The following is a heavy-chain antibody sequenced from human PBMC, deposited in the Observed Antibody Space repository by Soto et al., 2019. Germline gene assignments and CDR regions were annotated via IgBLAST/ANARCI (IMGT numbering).Heavy chain of an antibody. Sequence: QVQLVQSGAEVKKPGSSVKVSCKGSGATFTSYGVIWVRQAPGQGLEWMGGIIPIFDKANYARKFQARLTITADKCTSTAFMELRSLRSEDTAVYYCARAGIYSDYFTGAQDPWGQGTLVTVSS. CDR1: GATFTSYG. D-gene: IGHD4-17*01. CDR2: IIPIFDKA. J-gene: IGHJ5*02. V-gene: IGHV1-69*06. CDR3: ARAGIYSDYFTGAQDP.